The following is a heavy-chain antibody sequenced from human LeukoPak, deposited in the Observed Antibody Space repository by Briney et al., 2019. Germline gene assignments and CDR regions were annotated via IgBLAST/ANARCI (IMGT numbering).Heavy chain of an antibody. CDR3: ASLTPIMRDDAFDI. D-gene: IGHD3-16*01. CDR1: GYTFTSYA. CDR2: INTNTGNP. J-gene: IGHJ3*02. V-gene: IGHV7-4-1*02. Sequence: ASVKVSCKASGYTFTSYAMNWVRQAPGQGLEWMGWINTNTGNPTYAQGFTGRFVFSLDTSVSTAYLQISSLKAEDTAVYYCASLTPIMRDDAFDIWGQGTMVTVSS.